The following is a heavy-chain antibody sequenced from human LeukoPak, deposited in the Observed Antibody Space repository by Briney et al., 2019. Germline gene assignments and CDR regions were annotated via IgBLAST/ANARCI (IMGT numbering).Heavy chain of an antibody. J-gene: IGHJ4*02. CDR1: GFAFRSYW. D-gene: IGHD2/OR15-2a*01. Sequence: GWSLRLSSAASGFAFRSYWMTWVRQAPGKGLEWVANIRPDGSGKNYVDSVKGRFTISRDNANNALFLQMKGLRVEDTAVYYCSSQPAVLDLDCWGQGALVTVSS. CDR3: SSQPAVLDLDC. CDR2: IRPDGSGK. V-gene: IGHV3-7*02.